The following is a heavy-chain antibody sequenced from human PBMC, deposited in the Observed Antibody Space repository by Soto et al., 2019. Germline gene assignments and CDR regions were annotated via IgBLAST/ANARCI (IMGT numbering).Heavy chain of an antibody. D-gene: IGHD6-19*01. Sequence: QVQLVQSGAEVKRPGASVKVSCKASGYTFTNYAIHWVRQGPGQSLEWMGRSNDANAKTKYSQKFQGRFTISRNTSASTAYMELSSLRSEDTAVYYCARDGEVAGKANFDYWGLGVLVAVS. V-gene: IGHV1-3*01. CDR1: GYTFTNYA. J-gene: IGHJ4*02. CDR2: SNDANAKT. CDR3: ARDGEVAGKANFDY.